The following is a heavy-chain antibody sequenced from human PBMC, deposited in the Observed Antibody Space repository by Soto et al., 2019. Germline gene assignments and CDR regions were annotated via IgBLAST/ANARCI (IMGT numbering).Heavy chain of an antibody. CDR1: GYTFTSYA. J-gene: IGHJ4*02. Sequence: ASVKVSCKASGYTFTSYAMHWVRQAPGQRLEWMGWINAGNGNTKYSQKFQGRVTITRDTSASTAYMELSSLRSEDTAVYYCARDPSYYYDSSGYSFDYWGQGTLVTVSS. V-gene: IGHV1-3*01. D-gene: IGHD3-22*01. CDR2: INAGNGNT. CDR3: ARDPSYYYDSSGYSFDY.